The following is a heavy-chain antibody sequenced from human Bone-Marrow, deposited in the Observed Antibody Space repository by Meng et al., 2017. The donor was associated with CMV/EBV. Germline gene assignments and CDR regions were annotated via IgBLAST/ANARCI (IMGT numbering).Heavy chain of an antibody. V-gene: IGHV4-39*01. J-gene: IGHJ2*01. Sequence: SETLSLTCTVSGGSISSTTYYWGWVRQPPGKGLEWIGSIYYSGSTYYNPSLKSRVTISVDTSKNQFSLKLSSVTAADTAVYYCARKPNHVGGYYYFDLWGRGTLVTGSS. CDR1: GGSISSTTYY. CDR3: ARKPNHVGGYYYFDL. CDR2: IYYSGST. D-gene: IGHD2/OR15-2a*01.